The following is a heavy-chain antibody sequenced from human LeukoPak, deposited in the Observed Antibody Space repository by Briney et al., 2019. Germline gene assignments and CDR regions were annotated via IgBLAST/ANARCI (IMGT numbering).Heavy chain of an antibody. CDR3: ARGPRYFIGYYYYYMDV. CDR2: IYTSGST. V-gene: IGHV4-61*02. J-gene: IGHJ6*03. D-gene: IGHD3-9*01. Sequence: SQTLSLTCTVSGGSISSGSYYWSWIRQPAGKGLEWIGRIYTSGSTNYNPSLKSRVTISVDTSKNQFSLKLSSVTAADTAVYYCARGPRYFIGYYYYYMDVWGKGTTVTISS. CDR1: GGSISSGSYY.